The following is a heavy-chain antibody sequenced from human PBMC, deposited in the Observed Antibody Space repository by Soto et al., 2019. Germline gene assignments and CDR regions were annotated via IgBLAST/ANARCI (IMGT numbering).Heavy chain of an antibody. CDR3: ARADYDILTGYYTAFDY. J-gene: IGHJ4*02. CDR2: INSDGSST. D-gene: IGHD3-9*01. Sequence: PGGSLRLSCAASGFTFSSYWMHWVRQAPGKGLVWVSRINSDGSSTSYADSVKGRFTVSRDNAKNTLYLQMNSLRAEDTAVYYCARADYDILTGYYTAFDYWGQGTLVTVSS. CDR1: GFTFSSYW. V-gene: IGHV3-74*01.